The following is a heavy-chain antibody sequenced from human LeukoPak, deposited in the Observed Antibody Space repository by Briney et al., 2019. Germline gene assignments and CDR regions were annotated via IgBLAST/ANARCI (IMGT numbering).Heavy chain of an antibody. J-gene: IGHJ6*02. CDR2: IYNSGSA. CDR3: ARDRVGLAMDV. Sequence: IPSETLSLTCTVSGGSVSGYYWTWIRQPPGKGLEWIGFIYNSGSANYNPSLKSRLIISLGTSKNQFSLKLTSVIAADTAVYYCARDRVGLAMDVWGQGTTVTVSS. D-gene: IGHD3/OR15-3a*01. CDR1: GGSVSGYY. V-gene: IGHV4-59*02.